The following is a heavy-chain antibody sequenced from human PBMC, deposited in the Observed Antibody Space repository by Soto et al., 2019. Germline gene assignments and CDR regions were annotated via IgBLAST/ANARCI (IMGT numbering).Heavy chain of an antibody. Sequence: GGSLRLSCAASGFTFSDYYMSWIRQAPGKGLEWVSYISSSSSYTNYADSVKGRFTISRDNAKNSLYLQMNSLRAEDTAVYYCAAYYYDSSGYFYWGQGTLVTVSS. CDR3: AAYYYDSSGYFY. D-gene: IGHD3-22*01. CDR1: GFTFSDYY. CDR2: ISSSSSYT. V-gene: IGHV3-11*06. J-gene: IGHJ4*02.